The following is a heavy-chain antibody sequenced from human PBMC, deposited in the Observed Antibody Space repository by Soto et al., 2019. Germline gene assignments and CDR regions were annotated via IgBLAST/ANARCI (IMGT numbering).Heavy chain of an antibody. Sequence: QVQLVESGGGLVKPGGSLRLSCAASGFTFSDYYMNWIRQAPGKGLEWVSYISSSGTTIYYADSVKGRFPISRDNAKNSLFLQMNRLRAEDTALYYCARGHSIFYGMDVWGQGTTVTVSS. CDR1: GFTFSDYY. CDR2: ISSSGTTI. V-gene: IGHV3-11*01. J-gene: IGHJ6*02. D-gene: IGHD2-21*01. CDR3: ARGHSIFYGMDV.